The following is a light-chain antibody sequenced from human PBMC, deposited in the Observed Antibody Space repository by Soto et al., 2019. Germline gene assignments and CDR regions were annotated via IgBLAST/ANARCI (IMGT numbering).Light chain of an antibody. CDR3: QHYGSSPPCT. CDR1: QSVNSNY. CDR2: GAS. J-gene: IGKJ2*02. Sequence: MVLTQSPGTLSLYPGERATLSCRASQSVNSNYLAWYQQKPGQAPRLIIFGASSRATGIPDRFSGSGSGTDFTLTISRLEPEDFAVYYCQHYGSSPPCTFGQGTKLDIK. V-gene: IGKV3-20*01.